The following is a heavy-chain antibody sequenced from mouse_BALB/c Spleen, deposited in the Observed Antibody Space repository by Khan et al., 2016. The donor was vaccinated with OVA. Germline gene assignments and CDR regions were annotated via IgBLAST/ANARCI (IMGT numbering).Heavy chain of an antibody. Sequence: QIQLVQSGPELKKPGETVRISCKASGYTFTTAGMQWVQKMPGKGLKWIGWINTHSGVPKYADDFTGRFAFSLETSASTVYLQITNLKNEDTATYFCARGGAAYYRNDGGAMDYWGQGTSVTVSS. D-gene: IGHD2-14*01. CDR1: GYTFTTAG. CDR3: ARGGAAYYRNDGGAMDY. J-gene: IGHJ4*01. V-gene: IGHV9-4*02. CDR2: INTHSGVP.